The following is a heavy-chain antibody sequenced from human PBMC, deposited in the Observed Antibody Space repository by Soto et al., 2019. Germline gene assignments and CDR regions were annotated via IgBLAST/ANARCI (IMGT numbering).Heavy chain of an antibody. V-gene: IGHV4-30-2*01. J-gene: IGHJ4*02. Sequence: PSETLSLTCAVSGGSISSGGYSWSWIRQPPGKGLEWIGYIYHSGSTYYNPSLKSRVTISVDRSKNQFSLKLSSVTAADTAVYYCARGYCSGGSCYCDYWRQGTLVTVSS. CDR2: IYHSGST. CDR3: ARGYCSGGSCYCDY. CDR1: GGSISSGGYS. D-gene: IGHD2-15*01.